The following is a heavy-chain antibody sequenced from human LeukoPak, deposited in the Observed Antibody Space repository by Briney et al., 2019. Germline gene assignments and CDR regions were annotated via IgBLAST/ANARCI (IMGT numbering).Heavy chain of an antibody. CDR3: ARHRAYCGGDCYSFDY. Sequence: PSETLSLTCTVSGGSISTYYWSWIRQPPGKGLEWIGYIHKSGSIKYNPSLKSRLITSVDTSKNQFSLKLSSVTAADTAVYDCARHRAYCGGDCYSFDYWGQGTLVTVSS. J-gene: IGHJ4*02. D-gene: IGHD2-21*02. V-gene: IGHV4-59*08. CDR1: GGSISTYY. CDR2: IHKSGSI.